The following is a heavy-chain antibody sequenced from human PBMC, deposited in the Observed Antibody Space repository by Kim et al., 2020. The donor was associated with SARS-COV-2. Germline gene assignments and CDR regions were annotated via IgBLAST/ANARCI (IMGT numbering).Heavy chain of an antibody. V-gene: IGHV4-39*01. D-gene: IGHD2-15*01. CDR1: GGSISSSSYY. Sequence: SETLSLTCTVSGGSISSSSYYWGWIRQPPGKGLEWIGSIYYSGSTYYNPSLKSRVTISVDTSKNQFSLKLSSVTAADTAVYYCARLSGSSVSNWFDPWGQGTLVTVSS. CDR2: IYYSGST. CDR3: ARLSGSSVSNWFDP. J-gene: IGHJ5*02.